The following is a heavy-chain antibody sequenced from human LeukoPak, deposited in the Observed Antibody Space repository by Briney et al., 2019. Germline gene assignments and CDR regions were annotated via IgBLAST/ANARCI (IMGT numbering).Heavy chain of an antibody. J-gene: IGHJ4*02. D-gene: IGHD4-23*01. CDR1: GYTFTSYG. CDR3: ARAPWTTVVTPLNDY. V-gene: IGHV1-18*01. CDR2: ISAYNGNT. Sequence: ASVKVSCKASGYTFTSYGISWVPQAPGQGLEWMGWISAYNGNTNYAQKLQGRVTMTTDTSTSTAYMELRSLRSDDTAVYYCARAPWTTVVTPLNDYWGQGTLVTVSS.